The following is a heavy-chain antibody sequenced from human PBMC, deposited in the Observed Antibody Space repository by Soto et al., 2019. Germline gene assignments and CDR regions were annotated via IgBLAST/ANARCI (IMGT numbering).Heavy chain of an antibody. J-gene: IGHJ4*02. CDR1: GFTFSTYW. V-gene: IGHV3-7*01. CDR3: ARDYYGDYYFDS. D-gene: IGHD4-17*01. CDR2: IKEDGSEK. Sequence: GGSLRLSCAASGFTFSTYWMSWVRQAPGKGLEWVANIKEDGSEKYYVDSLKGRFTISRDNAKNSLYLQMNNLRAEDTAVYYCARDYYGDYYFDSWGQGTLVTVSS.